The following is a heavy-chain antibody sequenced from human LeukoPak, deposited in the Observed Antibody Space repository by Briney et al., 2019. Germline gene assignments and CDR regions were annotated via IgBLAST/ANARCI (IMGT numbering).Heavy chain of an antibody. CDR1: GGTFSSYA. CDR3: ARPYCSSTSCYDTSHWFDP. J-gene: IGHJ5*02. Sequence: ASVKVSCKAYGGTFSSYAISWVRQAPGQGLEWMGGIIPIFGTANYAQKFQGRVTITTDESTSTAYMELSSLRSEDTAVYYCARPYCSSTSCYDTSHWFDPWGQGTLVTVSS. CDR2: IIPIFGTA. V-gene: IGHV1-69*05. D-gene: IGHD2-2*01.